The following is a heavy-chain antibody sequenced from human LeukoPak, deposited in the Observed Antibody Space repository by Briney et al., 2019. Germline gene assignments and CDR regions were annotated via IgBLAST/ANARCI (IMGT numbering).Heavy chain of an antibody. CDR2: IKSKTDGGTT. J-gene: IGHJ6*03. V-gene: IGHV3-15*01. CDR3: ARDPLTLYDYYMDV. D-gene: IGHD3-9*01. CDR1: EFPFSKAW. Sequence: GGSLRLSCAVPEFPFSKAWMSGVGQAPGKGREWVGRIKSKTDGGTTDYAAPVKGRFTISRDDSKNTLYLQMNSLKTEDTAVYYCARDPLTLYDYYMDVWGKGTTVTVSS.